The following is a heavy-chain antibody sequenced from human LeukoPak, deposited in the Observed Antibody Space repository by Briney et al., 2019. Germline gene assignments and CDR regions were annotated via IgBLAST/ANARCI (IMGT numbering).Heavy chain of an antibody. D-gene: IGHD3-10*01. CDR3: ATARRSIVDYYGSGSYYNFDY. CDR2: FDPEDGET. CDR1: GYTFTGYY. J-gene: IGHJ4*02. V-gene: IGHV1-24*01. Sequence: ASVKVSCKASGYTFTGYYMHWVRQAPGQGLEWMGGFDPEDGETIYAQKFQGRVTMTEDTSTDTAYMELSSLRSEDTAVYYCATARRSIVDYYGSGSYYNFDYWGQGTLVTVSS.